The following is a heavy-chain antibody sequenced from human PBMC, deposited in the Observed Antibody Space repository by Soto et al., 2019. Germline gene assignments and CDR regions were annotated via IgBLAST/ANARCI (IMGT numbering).Heavy chain of an antibody. Sequence: ASVKVSCKASGYTFTSYDINWVRQATGQGLEWMGYMIPNSGYTVYAQKFQGRLTMTRNTSISTAYMELTNLRSEDTAVYYCARRAGSYYFDPWGQGTLLTVSS. J-gene: IGHJ4*02. D-gene: IGHD2-15*01. V-gene: IGHV1-8*01. CDR2: MIPNSGYT. CDR3: ARRAGSYYFDP. CDR1: GYTFTSYD.